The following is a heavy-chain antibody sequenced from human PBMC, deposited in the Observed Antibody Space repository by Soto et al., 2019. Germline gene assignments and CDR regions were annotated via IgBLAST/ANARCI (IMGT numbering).Heavy chain of an antibody. D-gene: IGHD7-27*01. CDR2: IIPILGIA. J-gene: IGHJ4*02. CDR3: AMRELTADRSADY. V-gene: IGHV1-69*02. CDR1: GGTFSSYT. Sequence: QVQLVQSGAEVKKPGSSVKVSCKASGGTFSSYTISWVRQAHGQRLEWMGRIIPILGIANYAQKFQGRVTITADKSTSTAYMELSSLRSEDTAAYYCAMRELTADRSADYWGQGTLVTVSS.